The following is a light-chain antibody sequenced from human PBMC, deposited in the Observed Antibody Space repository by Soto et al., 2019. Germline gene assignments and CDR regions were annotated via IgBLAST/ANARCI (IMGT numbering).Light chain of an antibody. CDR3: KQFNNWPPA. CDR1: QSVGSSH. CDR2: GAS. V-gene: IGKV3-15*01. Sequence: EIVMTQSPATLSVSPGERATLSCRASQSVGSSHLAWYQQKPGQAPRLLIYGASTRAAGIPARFSGSGSGTDFTLSISSLQSEDFAVYYCKQFNNWPPAFGQGTKVDIK. J-gene: IGKJ1*01.